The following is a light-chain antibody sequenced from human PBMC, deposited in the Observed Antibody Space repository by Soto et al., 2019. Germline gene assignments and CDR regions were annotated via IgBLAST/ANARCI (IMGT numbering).Light chain of an antibody. J-gene: IGKJ1*01. Sequence: EIVMTQSPATLSVSPGERATLSCRASQSLTTNLAWYQQKPGQPPRLLIYGASTRATGIPARFSGSGSGTEFTLTISSLQSEDFSVYDCQQYNNWPRTFGQGTKVDIK. CDR3: QQYNNWPRT. CDR1: QSLTTN. V-gene: IGKV3-15*01. CDR2: GAS.